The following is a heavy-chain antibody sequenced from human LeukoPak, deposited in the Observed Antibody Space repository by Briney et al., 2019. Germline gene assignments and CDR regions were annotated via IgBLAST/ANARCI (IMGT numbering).Heavy chain of an antibody. D-gene: IGHD2-2*01. CDR1: GFTFSSYS. Sequence: PGGSLRLSCAASGFTFSSYSMNWVRQAPGKGLEWVSSISSSSSYIYYADSVKGRFAISRDNAKNSLYLQMNSLRAEDTAVYYCAREEVDWFDPWGQGTLVTVSS. V-gene: IGHV3-21*01. J-gene: IGHJ5*02. CDR3: AREEVDWFDP. CDR2: ISSSSSYI.